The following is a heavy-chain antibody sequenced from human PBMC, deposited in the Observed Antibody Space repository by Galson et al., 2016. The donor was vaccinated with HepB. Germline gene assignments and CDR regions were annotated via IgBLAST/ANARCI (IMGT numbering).Heavy chain of an antibody. Sequence: TLSLTCAVYGGSLSGYYWSWIRQPPAKGLEWIGEIFHSGTSNYNPSLESRVTISADISRNQISLKVYSVTAADAAGYYCARRETITNFDYWGQGTLVTVSS. CDR1: GGSLSGYY. V-gene: IGHV4-34*12. CDR3: ARRETITNFDY. J-gene: IGHJ4*02. D-gene: IGHD5-24*01. CDR2: IFHSGTS.